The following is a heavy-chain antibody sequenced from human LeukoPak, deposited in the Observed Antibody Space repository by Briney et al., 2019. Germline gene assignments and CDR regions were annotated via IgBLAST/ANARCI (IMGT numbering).Heavy chain of an antibody. D-gene: IGHD5-24*01. CDR2: IYPGDSDT. CDR1: GYSFTTYW. J-gene: IGHJ4*02. CDR3: ARQRDGFFDY. Sequence: GESLKISCQGSGYSFTTYWIGWVRQLPGKGLEWMGIIYPGDSDTRYSPSFQGQVTVSADKSMSTAYLQWSSLKASDTALYYCARQRDGFFDYWGRGTLVTVSS. V-gene: IGHV5-51*01.